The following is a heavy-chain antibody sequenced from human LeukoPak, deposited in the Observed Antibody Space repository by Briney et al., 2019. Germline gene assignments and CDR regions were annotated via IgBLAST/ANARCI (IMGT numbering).Heavy chain of an antibody. V-gene: IGHV3-7*01. CDR3: KSGGAAPGSFDY. J-gene: IGHJ4*02. CDR2: IKYDGNEE. D-gene: IGHD1-1*01. CDR1: GFTFSSYG. Sequence: GGSLRLSCAASGFTFSSYGMHWVRQAPGKGLEWVANIKYDGNEEYYVDSVKGRFTISRDNAKNSLYLQLNSLRVEDTAVYYCKSGGAAPGSFDYWGQGTLVTVSP.